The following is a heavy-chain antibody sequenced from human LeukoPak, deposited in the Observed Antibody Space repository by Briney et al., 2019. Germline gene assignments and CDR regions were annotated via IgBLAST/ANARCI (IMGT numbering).Heavy chain of an antibody. CDR3: VRVSGFCANGVCPSFDP. Sequence: GGSLRLSCAASGFTFSSYAMNWVRQAPGKGLEWVATVSYDGTDTSYADSVKGRFAIFRDNSKNTLYLQMNSLRTEDTAVYYCVRVSGFCANGVCPSFDPWGQGTLVTVSS. CDR1: GFTFSSYA. V-gene: IGHV3-30*09. CDR2: VSYDGTDT. D-gene: IGHD2-8*01. J-gene: IGHJ5*02.